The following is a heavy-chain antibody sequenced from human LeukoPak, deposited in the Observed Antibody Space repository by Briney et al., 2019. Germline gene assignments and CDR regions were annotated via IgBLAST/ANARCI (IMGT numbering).Heavy chain of an antibody. V-gene: IGHV3-30*14. Sequence: PGRSLRLSCAASGFTFSSHAMHWVRQAPGKGLEWVAVISYDGSNKYYADSVKGRFIISRDNSKNTLFLQMNSLRAEDTAVYYCVGELSGGWFESWGQGTLVTVFS. CDR3: VGELSGGWFES. J-gene: IGHJ5*01. CDR2: ISYDGSNK. CDR1: GFTFSSHA. D-gene: IGHD3-10*01.